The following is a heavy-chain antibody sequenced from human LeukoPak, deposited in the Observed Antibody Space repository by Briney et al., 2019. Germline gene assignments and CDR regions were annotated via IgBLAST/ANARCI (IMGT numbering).Heavy chain of an antibody. CDR1: GYSFASYW. CDR3: ARRVGYCSSTTCYAYFDY. J-gene: IGHJ4*02. Sequence: KNGESLKISCKGSGYSFASYWIGWVRQMPGKGLEWMGIIYPGDSDTRYSPSFQGQVTISADKSISTAYLQWSSLKASDTAMYYCARRVGYCSSTTCYAYFDYWGQGTLVIVSS. D-gene: IGHD2-2*01. CDR2: IYPGDSDT. V-gene: IGHV5-51*01.